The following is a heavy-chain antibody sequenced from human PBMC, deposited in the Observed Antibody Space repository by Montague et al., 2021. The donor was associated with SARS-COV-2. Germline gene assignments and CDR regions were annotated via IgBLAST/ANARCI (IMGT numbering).Heavy chain of an antibody. Sequence: CAISGDSVSSNIATWNWIRQSPSRGLEWLGRTYYKSKWYNDYAESVKGRITIDPDTSKHQFSLHLNSVTPEDTAVYYCARMPVGSKYYFDFWGQGTLVTVSS. V-gene: IGHV6-1*01. J-gene: IGHJ4*02. D-gene: IGHD4-11*01. CDR3: ARMPVGSKYYFDF. CDR1: GDSVSSNIAT. CDR2: TYYKSKWYN.